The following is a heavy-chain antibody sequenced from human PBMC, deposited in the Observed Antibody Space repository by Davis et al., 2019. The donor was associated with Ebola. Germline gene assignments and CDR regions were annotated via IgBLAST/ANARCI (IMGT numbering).Heavy chain of an antibody. CDR2: ISSDSDYI. CDR1: GFTFSTYS. CDR3: AKDSRYYDILTGYSSFYYYYGMDV. J-gene: IGHJ6*02. Sequence: GESLKISCAASGFTFSTYSMSWVRQAPGKALEWVSSISSDSDYIYYADSAKGRFTISRDNAKNSLFLQMNSLRAEDTAVYYCAKDSRYYDILTGYSSFYYYYGMDVWGQGTTVTVSS. V-gene: IGHV3-21*01. D-gene: IGHD3-9*01.